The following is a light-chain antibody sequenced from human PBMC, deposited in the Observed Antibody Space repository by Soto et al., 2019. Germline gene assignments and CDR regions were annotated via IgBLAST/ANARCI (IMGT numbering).Light chain of an antibody. Sequence: QSALTQPRSVSGSPGQSVTISCTGPTIDDGTSNYVSWYQQHPGKVPKLMIYDVSERPSGVPDRFSGSKSGNTASLTISGLQPGDEADYYCCSYAVTFYVFGTGTKLTVL. CDR3: CSYAVTFYV. CDR2: DVS. CDR1: TIDDGTSNY. J-gene: IGLJ1*01. V-gene: IGLV2-11*01.